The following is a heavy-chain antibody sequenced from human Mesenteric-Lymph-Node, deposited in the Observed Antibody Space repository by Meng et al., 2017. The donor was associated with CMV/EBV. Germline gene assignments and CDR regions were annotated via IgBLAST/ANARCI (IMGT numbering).Heavy chain of an antibody. J-gene: IGHJ4*02. D-gene: IGHD6-6*01. CDR1: GGSISSYY. CDR2: IYYSGST. CDR3: ARSRAQYSSSFPSY. V-gene: IGHV4-59*01. Sequence: LRLSCTVAGGSISSYYWSWIRQPPGKGREWIGYIYYSGSTNYNPSLKSRVTISVDTSKNQFSLKLSSVTAADTAVYYCARSRAQYSSSFPSYWGQGTLVTVSS.